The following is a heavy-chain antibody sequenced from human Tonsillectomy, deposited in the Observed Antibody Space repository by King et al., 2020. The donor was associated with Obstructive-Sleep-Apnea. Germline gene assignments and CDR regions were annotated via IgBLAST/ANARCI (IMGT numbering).Heavy chain of an antibody. D-gene: IGHD1-7*01. Sequence: VQLQESGPGLVKPSETLSLTCTVSGGSFSSYRWNWIRQPPGKELEWIGDIYDTVNTNYNPSLKSRVTISVDTSKNQFSLKLNSVTNADTAVYYCATRRVNYPFDYWGQGTLVTVSS. CDR3: ATRRVNYPFDY. J-gene: IGHJ4*02. CDR1: GGSFSSYR. CDR2: IYDTVNT. V-gene: IGHV4-59*08.